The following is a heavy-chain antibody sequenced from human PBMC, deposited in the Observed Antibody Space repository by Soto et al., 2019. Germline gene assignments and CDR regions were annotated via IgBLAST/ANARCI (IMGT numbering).Heavy chain of an antibody. Sequence: QVQLQESGPGLVKPSETLSLTCTVSGGSVSSGSYYWSWIRQPPGEGLEWIGYIYYSGSTNYNPSLKSRVTISVDTSKNQFSLKLSSVTAADTAVYYCAGGGQTFDYWGQGTLVTVSS. CDR2: IYYSGST. D-gene: IGHD3-16*01. V-gene: IGHV4-61*01. CDR3: AGGGQTFDY. J-gene: IGHJ4*02. CDR1: GGSVSSGSYY.